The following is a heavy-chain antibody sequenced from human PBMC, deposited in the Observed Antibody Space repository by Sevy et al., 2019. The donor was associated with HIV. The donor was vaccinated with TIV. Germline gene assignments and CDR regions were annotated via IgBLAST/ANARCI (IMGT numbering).Heavy chain of an antibody. D-gene: IGHD3-22*01. CDR3: ASSDLYDSSGYYGDY. V-gene: IGHV3-21*01. CDR1: GFTFSSYS. J-gene: IGHJ4*02. Sequence: GGSLRLSCAASGFTFSSYSMNWVRQAPGKGLEWASSISSSSSYIYYADSVKGRFTISRDNAKNSLYLQMNSLRAEDTAVYYCASSDLYDSSGYYGDYWGQGTLVTVSS. CDR2: ISSSSSYI.